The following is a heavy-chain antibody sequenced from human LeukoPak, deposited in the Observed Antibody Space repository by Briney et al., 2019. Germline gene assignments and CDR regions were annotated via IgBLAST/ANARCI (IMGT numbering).Heavy chain of an antibody. D-gene: IGHD2-21*01. CDR1: GFTFSSYG. V-gene: IGHV3-30*02. Sequence: GGSLRLSCAASGFTFSSYGMHWVRQAPGKGLEWVAFIRYDGSNKYYADSVKRRFTISRDNSKTTLYLQMNSLRAEDTAVYYCAALLVLYFDYWGQGTLVTVCS. CDR3: AALLVLYFDY. J-gene: IGHJ4*02. CDR2: IRYDGSNK.